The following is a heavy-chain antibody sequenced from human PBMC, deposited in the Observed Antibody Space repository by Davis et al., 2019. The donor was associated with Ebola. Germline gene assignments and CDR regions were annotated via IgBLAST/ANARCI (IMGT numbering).Heavy chain of an antibody. CDR2: IKPDGSEK. CDR3: ARPITLVRGDAS. CDR1: GFTFSNYW. J-gene: IGHJ5*02. Sequence: GESLKISCAASGFTFSNYWMNWVRQAPGKGLEWVANIKPDGSEKYYVDSVKGRFTISRDNAKNSLYLQMNSLRVEGTAVYYCARPITLVRGDASWGQGTLVTVSS. D-gene: IGHD3-10*01. V-gene: IGHV3-7*01.